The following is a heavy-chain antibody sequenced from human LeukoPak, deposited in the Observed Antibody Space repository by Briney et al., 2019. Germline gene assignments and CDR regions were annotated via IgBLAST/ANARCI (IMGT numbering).Heavy chain of an antibody. J-gene: IGHJ4*02. CDR3: ARVMRRGHYLDY. Sequence: GGSLRLSCAASGFTVSSYSMNWVRQAPGKGLEWLSSISGSNTYISHADSVKGRFTIARDNVKNSLYLQMNSLRAEDTAMYYCARVMRRGHYLDYWGQGTLVTVSS. D-gene: IGHD2-8*01. V-gene: IGHV3-21*01. CDR1: GFTVSSYS. CDR2: ISGSNTYI.